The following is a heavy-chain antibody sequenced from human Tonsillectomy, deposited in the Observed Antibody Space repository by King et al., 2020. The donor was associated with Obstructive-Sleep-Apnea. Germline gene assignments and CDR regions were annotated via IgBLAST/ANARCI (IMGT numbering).Heavy chain of an antibody. CDR1: GGSISSSSYY. V-gene: IGHV4-39*07. CDR3: AREYEITMIVVVITATKYFDY. J-gene: IGHJ4*02. CDR2: IYYSGST. D-gene: IGHD3-22*01. Sequence: QLQESGPGLVKPSETLSLTCTVSGGSISSSSYYWGWIRQPPGKGLEWIGSIYYSGSTYYNPSLKSRVTISVDTSKNQFSLKLSSVTAADTAVYYRAREYEITMIVVVITATKYFDYWGQGTLVTVSS.